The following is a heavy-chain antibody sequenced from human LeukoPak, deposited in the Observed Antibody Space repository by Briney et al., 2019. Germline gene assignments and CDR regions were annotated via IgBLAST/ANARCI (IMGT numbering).Heavy chain of an antibody. CDR1: GFIVSSNY. V-gene: IGHV3-66*01. CDR2: IYSGGTT. CDR3: TSTQRGDYFDY. D-gene: IGHD2-15*01. J-gene: IGHJ4*02. Sequence: PGGSLRLSCAASGFIVSSNYMSWVRQAPGKGLEWVSVIYSGGTTYYADSVKGRFTSSRDNSKNTLYLQMNSLRAEDTAVYYCTSTQRGDYFDYWGQGTLVTVSS.